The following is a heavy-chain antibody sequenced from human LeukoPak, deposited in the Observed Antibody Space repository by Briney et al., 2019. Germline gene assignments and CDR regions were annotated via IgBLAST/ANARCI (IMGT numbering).Heavy chain of an antibody. D-gene: IGHD2/OR15-2a*01. CDR1: GYTFTSHD. Sequence: ASVKVSCKASGYTFTSHDINWVRRATGQGLEWMGWMNPNTGNTGYAQKFQGRVTMTRDTYISTAYLELSSLTSEDTAVYYCARTQEVLPALWGQGTLVAVSS. CDR2: MNPNTGNT. J-gene: IGHJ4*02. V-gene: IGHV1-8*01. CDR3: ARTQEVLPAL.